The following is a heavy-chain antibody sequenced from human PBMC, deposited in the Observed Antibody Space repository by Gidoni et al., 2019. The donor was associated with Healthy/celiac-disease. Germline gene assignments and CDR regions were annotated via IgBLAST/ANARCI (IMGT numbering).Heavy chain of an antibody. CDR1: GFTFSSYR. J-gene: IGHJ6*02. Sequence: EVQLVESGGGLVKPGGSLRLTCAASGFTFSSYRMNWVRQAPGKGLEWVSSISSSSSYIYYADSVKGRFTISRDNAKNSLYLQMNSLRAEDTAVYYCARDLGIASAGTRYYCMDVWGQGTTVTVSS. D-gene: IGHD6-13*01. CDR2: ISSSSSYI. CDR3: ARDLGIASAGTRYYCMDV. V-gene: IGHV3-21*01.